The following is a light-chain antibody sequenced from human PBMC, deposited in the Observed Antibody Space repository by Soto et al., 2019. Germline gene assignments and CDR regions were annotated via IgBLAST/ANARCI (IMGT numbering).Light chain of an antibody. CDR3: KSYAGSNTYV. J-gene: IGLJ1*01. V-gene: IGLV2-8*01. CDR1: KHDIGVYDF. Sequence: QSVLTQPPSASGSPGQSVTISCTGTKHDIGVYDFVSWYQHHPGKAPRLIIYEVVQRPSGVPDRFSGSESGNTASLTVSGLQAADEADYFCKSYAGSNTYVFGSGTKLTVL. CDR2: EVV.